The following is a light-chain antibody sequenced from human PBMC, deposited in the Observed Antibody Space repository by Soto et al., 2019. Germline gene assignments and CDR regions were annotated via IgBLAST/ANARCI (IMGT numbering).Light chain of an antibody. CDR3: SSYTTSNTRQIV. V-gene: IGLV2-14*03. CDR2: DVS. Sequence: QSALTQPASVSGSPGRAITISCTGTSSDVCGYNYVSWYQHHPGKAPKLMIFDVSNRPSGVSNRFSGSKSGNTASLTISGLQPEDEADYYCSSYTTSNTRQIVFGTGTKVTVL. CDR1: SSDVCGYNY. J-gene: IGLJ1*01.